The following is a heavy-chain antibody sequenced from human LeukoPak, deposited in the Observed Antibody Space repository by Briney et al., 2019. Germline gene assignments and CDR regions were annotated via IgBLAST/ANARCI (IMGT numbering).Heavy chain of an antibody. CDR2: IYYSGST. J-gene: IGHJ3*02. CDR3: ARGPINAFDI. CDR1: GGSISSYY. V-gene: IGHV4-59*01. Sequence: SETVSLTCTVSGGSISSYYWSWIRQPPGKGLEWIGYIYYSGSTNYNPSLKSRVTISVDTSKNQFSLKLSSVTAADTAVYYCARGPINAFDIWGQGTMVTVSS.